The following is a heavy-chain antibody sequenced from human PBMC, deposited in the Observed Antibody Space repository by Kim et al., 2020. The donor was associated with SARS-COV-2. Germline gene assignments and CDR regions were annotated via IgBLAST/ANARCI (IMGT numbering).Heavy chain of an antibody. CDR3: AKRGEESDLSGHIRYFD. J-gene: IGHJ4*01. V-gene: IGHV3-30*18. Sequence: GGSLRLSCAASGFTFSSYGMHWVRQAPGKGLEWVAHISSDGIKKDYADSVKGRFTISRDNSKNTVNLQMSSLRAEDTAVYYCAKRGEESDLSGHIRYFD. D-gene: IGHD5-12*01. CDR2: ISSDGIKK. CDR1: GFTFSSYG.